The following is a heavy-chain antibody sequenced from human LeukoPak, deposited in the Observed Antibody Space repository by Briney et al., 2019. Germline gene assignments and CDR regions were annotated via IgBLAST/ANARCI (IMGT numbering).Heavy chain of an antibody. CDR2: IYTSGST. D-gene: IGHD3-3*01. Sequence: SQTLSLTCTASGGSISSGSYYWSWIRQPAGKGLEWIGRIYTSGSTNYNPSLKSRVTISVDTSKNQFSLKLSSVTAADTAVYYCAREGIQGLLFLEWLPHNWFDPWGQGTLVTVSS. CDR1: GGSISSGSYY. V-gene: IGHV4-61*02. J-gene: IGHJ5*02. CDR3: AREGIQGLLFLEWLPHNWFDP.